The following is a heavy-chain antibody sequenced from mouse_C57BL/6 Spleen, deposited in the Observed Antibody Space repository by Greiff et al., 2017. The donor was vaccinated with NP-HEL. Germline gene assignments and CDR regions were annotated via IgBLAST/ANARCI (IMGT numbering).Heavy chain of an antibody. Sequence: QVQLQQPGAELVKPGASVKMSCKASGYTFTSYWITWVKQRPGQGLEWIGDIYPGSGSTNYNEKFKSKATLTVDTSSSTAYMQLSSLTSGDSAVYYCARPVVARGDYYAMDYWGQGTSVTVSS. CDR1: GYTFTSYW. CDR3: ARPVVARGDYYAMDY. CDR2: IYPGSGST. D-gene: IGHD1-1*01. J-gene: IGHJ4*01. V-gene: IGHV1-55*01.